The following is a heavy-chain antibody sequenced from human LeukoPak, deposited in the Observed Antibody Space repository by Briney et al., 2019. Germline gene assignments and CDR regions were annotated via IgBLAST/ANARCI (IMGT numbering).Heavy chain of an antibody. CDR2: ISYDGSNK. Sequence: PGRSLRLSCAASGFTFSSYGMHWVRQAPGKGLEWVAVISYDGSNKYYADSVKGRFTISRDNSKNTLYLQMNSLRAEDTAVYYCAKGRRTVTTYSDYWGQGTLVIVSS. D-gene: IGHD4-17*01. CDR1: GFTFSSYG. CDR3: AKGRRTVTTYSDY. V-gene: IGHV3-30*18. J-gene: IGHJ4*02.